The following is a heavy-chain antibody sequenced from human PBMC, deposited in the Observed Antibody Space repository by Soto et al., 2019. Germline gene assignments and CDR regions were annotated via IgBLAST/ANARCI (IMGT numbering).Heavy chain of an antibody. J-gene: IGHJ2*01. Sequence: QVQLVQSGAEVKKPGASVKVSCKASGYTFSSYDINWIRQAPGQGLEWMGWMNGNSGNTGYEHNFQGRVTMTRDTSMSTDSMELYSLTSEDTAIYYCARRTIAHWYFDLWGRGTLVTVSS. V-gene: IGHV1-8*01. CDR3: ARRTIAHWYFDL. CDR1: GYTFSSYD. CDR2: MNGNSGNT. D-gene: IGHD2-21*01.